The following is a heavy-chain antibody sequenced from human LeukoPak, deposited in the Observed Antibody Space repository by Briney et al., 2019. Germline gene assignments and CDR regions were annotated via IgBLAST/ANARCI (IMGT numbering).Heavy chain of an antibody. CDR3: ARVAPHGYNDY. V-gene: IGHV4-59*01. CDR2: IYYSGST. D-gene: IGHD5-24*01. CDR1: GGSISSYY. J-gene: IGHJ4*02. Sequence: SETLSLTCTVSGGSISSYYWSWIRQPPGKGPEWIGYIYYSGSTNYNPSLKSRVTISVDTSKNQFSLKLSSVTAADTAVYYCARVAPHGYNDYWGQGTLVTVSS.